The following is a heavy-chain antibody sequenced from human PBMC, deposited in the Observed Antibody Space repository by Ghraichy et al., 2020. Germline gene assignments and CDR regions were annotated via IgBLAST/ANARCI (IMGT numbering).Heavy chain of an antibody. D-gene: IGHD6-19*01. V-gene: IGHV1-8*01. CDR2: MNPNSGNT. J-gene: IGHJ2*01. CDR1: GYTFTSYD. Sequence: ASVKVSCKASGYTFTSYDINWVRQATGQGLEWMGWMNPNSGNTGYAQKFQGRVTMTRNTSISTAYMELSSLRSEDTAVYYCARGRGSSGWIHDHLWYFDLWGRGTLVTVSS. CDR3: ARGRGSSGWIHDHLWYFDL.